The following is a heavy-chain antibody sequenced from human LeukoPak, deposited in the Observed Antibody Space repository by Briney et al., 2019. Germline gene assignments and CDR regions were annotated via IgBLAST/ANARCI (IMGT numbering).Heavy chain of an antibody. J-gene: IGHJ3*02. Sequence: PGGSLRLSCAASRFTFSNYWMHWVRQAPGKGLVWVSRIDTDGSTTRYADSVEGRFTISRDNAENTLYLQMDSLRAEDTALYYCARTRGNAFDIWGQGTMVTVSS. V-gene: IGHV3-74*01. CDR3: ARTRGNAFDI. CDR1: RFTFSNYW. D-gene: IGHD3-10*01. CDR2: IDTDGSTT.